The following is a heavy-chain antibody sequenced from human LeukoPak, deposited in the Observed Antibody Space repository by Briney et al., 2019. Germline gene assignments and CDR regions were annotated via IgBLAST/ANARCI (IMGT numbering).Heavy chain of an antibody. Sequence: SETLSLTCTVSGGSISSSSYYWSWIRQPPGKGLEWIGYIYYSGSTNYNPSLKSRVTISVDTSKNQFSLKLSSVTAADTAVYYCARGEAVAGKNFDYWGQGTLVTVSS. J-gene: IGHJ4*02. V-gene: IGHV4-61*01. CDR1: GGSISSSSYY. CDR2: IYYSGST. CDR3: ARGEAVAGKNFDY. D-gene: IGHD6-19*01.